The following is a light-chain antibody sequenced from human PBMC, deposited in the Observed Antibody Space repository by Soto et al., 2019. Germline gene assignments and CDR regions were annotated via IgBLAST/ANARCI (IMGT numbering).Light chain of an antibody. Sequence: DIQMTQSPSSLSATVGDRVTITCRASQDISNYLAWHQQKPGKVPKLLIYAASTLQPGVPSRFSGSGSGTDFTLTIISLQPEDSATYYCQKYNGAPPETFGPGTKVAIK. CDR1: QDISNY. J-gene: IGKJ3*01. V-gene: IGKV1-27*01. CDR2: AAS. CDR3: QKYNGAPPET.